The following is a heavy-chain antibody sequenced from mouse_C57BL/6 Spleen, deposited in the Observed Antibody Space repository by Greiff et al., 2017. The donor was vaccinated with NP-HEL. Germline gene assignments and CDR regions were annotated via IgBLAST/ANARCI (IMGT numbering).Heavy chain of an antibody. CDR1: GFTFSDYY. CDR3: ARDQDYGSSH. Sequence: EVKLVESEGGLVQPGSSMKLSCTASGFTFSDYYMAWVRQVPEKGLEWVANINYDGSSTYYLDSLKSRFIISRDNAKYILYLQMSSLKSEDTATYYCARDQDYGSSHWGQGTTLTVSS. V-gene: IGHV5-16*01. J-gene: IGHJ2*01. D-gene: IGHD1-1*01. CDR2: INYDGSST.